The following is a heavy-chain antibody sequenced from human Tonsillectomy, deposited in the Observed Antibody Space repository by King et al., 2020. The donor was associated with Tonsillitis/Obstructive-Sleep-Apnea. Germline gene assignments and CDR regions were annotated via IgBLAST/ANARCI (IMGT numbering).Heavy chain of an antibody. CDR3: AQEIRRTFFGVVLPCASYYYMDV. V-gene: IGHV3-43*02. Sequence: QLVQSGGGVVQPGGSLRLSCAASGFTFDAYAMHWVRQSPGKGLEWVSLIRGDGGTTYYADSVKGRFTISRDNSKNSLYLQMNTLRTEDTAFYYCAQEIRRTFFGVVLPCASYYYMDVWGKGTTVTVSS. D-gene: IGHD3-3*01. CDR2: IRGDGGTT. J-gene: IGHJ6*03. CDR1: GFTFDAYA.